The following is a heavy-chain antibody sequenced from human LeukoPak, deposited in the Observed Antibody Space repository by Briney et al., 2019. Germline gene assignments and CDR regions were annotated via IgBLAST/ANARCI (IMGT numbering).Heavy chain of an antibody. Sequence: PGGSLRLSCAASGFTFSSYSMNWVRQAPGKGLEWVSYIGSSSTIYYADSVKGRFTISRDNAKNSLYLQMNSLRAEDTAVYYCARGRYNWNYFDYWGQGTLVTVSS. V-gene: IGHV3-48*04. CDR3: ARGRYNWNYFDY. J-gene: IGHJ4*02. CDR2: IGSSSTI. CDR1: GFTFSSYS. D-gene: IGHD1-20*01.